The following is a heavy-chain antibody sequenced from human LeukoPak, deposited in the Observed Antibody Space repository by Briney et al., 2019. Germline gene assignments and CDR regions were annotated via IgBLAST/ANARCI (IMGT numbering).Heavy chain of an antibody. V-gene: IGHV3-7*01. CDR3: ARRYCSDGSCYSVDY. D-gene: IGHD2-15*01. CDR2: INKDGSEK. J-gene: IGHJ4*02. Sequence: GGSRRLSCAASGFTFINYWMSWVRQAPGKGLELVANINKDGSEKYYVDSVKGRFIISRDNAKNSLYLQMNSLRAEDTAVYYCARRYCSDGSCYSVDYWGQGTLVTVSS. CDR1: GFTFINYW.